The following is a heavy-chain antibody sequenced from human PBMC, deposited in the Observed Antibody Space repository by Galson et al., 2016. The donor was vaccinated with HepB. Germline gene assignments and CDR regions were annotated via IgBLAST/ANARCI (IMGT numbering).Heavy chain of an antibody. D-gene: IGHD3-3*01. Sequence: SLRLSCAASGFSFDESAMHWVRQAPGKGLEWVSGISWNSGSVGYVDSVKGRFSISRDNANNSLYLQMNSLRAEDMALYHCAKRRGEEMTIFGVEHTKGNLWYFDLWGRGTLVMVSS. J-gene: IGHJ2*01. CDR2: ISWNSGSV. V-gene: IGHV3-9*03. CDR3: AKRRGEEMTIFGVEHTKGNLWYFDL. CDR1: GFSFDESA.